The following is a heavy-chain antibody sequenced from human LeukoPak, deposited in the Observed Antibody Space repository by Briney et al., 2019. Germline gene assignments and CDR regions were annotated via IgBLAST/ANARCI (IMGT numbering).Heavy chain of an antibody. V-gene: IGHV1-18*01. CDR3: ARGEGGSGTYYNFDY. CDR2: ISAYNGNT. Sequence: ASVKVPCKASGYTFTSYGISWVRQAPGQGLEWMGWISAYNGNTNYAQKLQGRVTMTTDTSTSTAYMELRSLRSDDTAVYYCARGEGGSGTYYNFDYWGQGTLVTVSS. CDR1: GYTFTSYG. D-gene: IGHD3-10*01. J-gene: IGHJ4*02.